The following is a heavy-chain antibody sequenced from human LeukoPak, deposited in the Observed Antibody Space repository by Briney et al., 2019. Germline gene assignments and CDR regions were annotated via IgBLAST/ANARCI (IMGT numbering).Heavy chain of an antibody. Sequence: PSETLSLTCAVYGGSISSYYWSWIRQPPGKELEGIGYIFYTGSTNYNPSLKSRVTISVDTSKNQFSLKLSSVTAADTAVYYCARVARAKRYGSGSYYNGFFDYWGQGTLVTVSS. J-gene: IGHJ4*02. CDR2: IFYTGST. CDR1: GGSISSYY. V-gene: IGHV4-59*12. D-gene: IGHD3-10*01. CDR3: ARVARAKRYGSGSYYNGFFDY.